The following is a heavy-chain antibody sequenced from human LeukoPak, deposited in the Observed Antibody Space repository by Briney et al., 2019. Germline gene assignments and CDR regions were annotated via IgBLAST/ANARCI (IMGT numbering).Heavy chain of an antibody. D-gene: IGHD3-22*01. CDR1: GYTFTSYD. CDR2: MNPNSGNT. J-gene: IGHJ3*02. CDR3: ASAPYYDSSGYQSHAFDI. V-gene: IGHV1-8*01. Sequence: ASVKVSCKASGYTFTSYDINWVRQATGQGLEWMGWMNPNSGNTGYAQKFQGRVTMTRNTSISTAYMELSSLRSEDTAVYYCASAPYYDSSGYQSHAFDIWGQGTMVTVSS.